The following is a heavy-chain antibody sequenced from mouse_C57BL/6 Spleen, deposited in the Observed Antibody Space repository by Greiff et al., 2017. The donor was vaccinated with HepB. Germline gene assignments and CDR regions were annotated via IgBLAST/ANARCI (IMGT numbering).Heavy chain of an antibody. CDR2: IRNKANGYTT. V-gene: IGHV7-3*01. Sequence: EVKVVESGGGLVQPGGSLSLSCAASGFTFTDYYMSWVRQPPGKALEWLGFIRNKANGYTTEYSASVKGRFTISRDNSQSILYLQMNALRAEDSATYYCARSLYYEEFDYWGQGTTLTVSS. CDR1: GFTFTDYY. D-gene: IGHD1-1*01. J-gene: IGHJ2*01. CDR3: ARSLYYEEFDY.